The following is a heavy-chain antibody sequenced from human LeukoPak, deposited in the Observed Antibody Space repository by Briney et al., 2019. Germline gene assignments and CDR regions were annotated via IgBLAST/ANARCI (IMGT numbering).Heavy chain of an antibody. Sequence: ASVKVSCKASGYTFTGYYMHWVRQAPGQGLEWMGWINPNSGGTNYAQKFQGRVTMTRDTSISTAYMELSRLRSDDTAVYYCARDQEPSYYYYGMDVWGQGTTVTVSS. CDR2: INPNSGGT. CDR1: GYTFTGYY. J-gene: IGHJ6*02. CDR3: ARDQEPSYYYYGMDV. D-gene: IGHD1-26*01. V-gene: IGHV1-2*02.